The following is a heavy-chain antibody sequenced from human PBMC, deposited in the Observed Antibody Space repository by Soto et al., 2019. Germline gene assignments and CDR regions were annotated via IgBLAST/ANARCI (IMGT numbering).Heavy chain of an antibody. Sequence: ASVKVSCKASVDTFTSYAMHLVRQAPGQRLEWMGWINAGNGNTKYSQKFQGRVTITRDTSASTAYMELSSLRSEDTAVYYCARDLGSSGWYYYYYGMDVWGQGTTVTVSS. CDR1: VDTFTSYA. CDR2: INAGNGNT. V-gene: IGHV1-3*01. CDR3: ARDLGSSGWYYYYYGMDV. D-gene: IGHD6-19*01. J-gene: IGHJ6*02.